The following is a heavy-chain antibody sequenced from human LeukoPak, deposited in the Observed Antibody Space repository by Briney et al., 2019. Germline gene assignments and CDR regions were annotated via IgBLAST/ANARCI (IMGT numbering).Heavy chain of an antibody. CDR1: GFTFSSYA. D-gene: IGHD6-19*01. J-gene: IGHJ4*02. V-gene: IGHV3-30*04. CDR2: ISYDGSNK. CDR3: ARASFRSSGWYDHPFCY. Sequence: GGSLRLSRAASGFTFSSYAMHWVRQAPGKGLEWVAVISYDGSNKYYADSVKGRFTISRDNSKNTLYLQMNSLRAEDTAVYYCARASFRSSGWYDHPFCYSGERTLVTVSS.